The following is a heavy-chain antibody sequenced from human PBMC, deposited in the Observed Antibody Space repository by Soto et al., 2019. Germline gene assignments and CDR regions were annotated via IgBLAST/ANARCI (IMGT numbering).Heavy chain of an antibody. J-gene: IGHJ4*02. D-gene: IGHD3-3*01. V-gene: IGHV3-73*01. CDR3: ISTYYDFWSGAYFDY. CDR2: IRSKANSYAT. CDR1: GFTFSGSA. Sequence: TGGSLRLSCATSGFTFSGSAMHWVRQASGKGLEWVGRIRSKANSYATAYAASVKGRFTISRDDSKNTAYLQMNSLKTEDTAVYYCISTYYDFWSGAYFDYWGQGTLVTVSS.